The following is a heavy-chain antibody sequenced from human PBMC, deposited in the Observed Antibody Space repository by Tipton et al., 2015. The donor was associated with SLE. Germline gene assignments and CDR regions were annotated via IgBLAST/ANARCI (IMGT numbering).Heavy chain of an antibody. CDR1: GFTFSSYG. J-gene: IGHJ6*02. Sequence: RSLRLSCAASGFTFSSYGMHWVRQAPGKGLEWVAFIRYDGSNKYYADSVKGRFTISRDNSKNTLYLQMNSLRAEDTAVYYCARAQKENYYGSGLYGMDVWGQGTLVTVSS. V-gene: IGHV3-33*01. D-gene: IGHD3-10*01. CDR2: IRYDGSNK. CDR3: ARAQKENYYGSGLYGMDV.